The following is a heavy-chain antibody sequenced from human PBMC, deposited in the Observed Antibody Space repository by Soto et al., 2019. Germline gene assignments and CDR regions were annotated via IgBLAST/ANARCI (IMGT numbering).Heavy chain of an antibody. J-gene: IGHJ5*02. CDR1: GFLFSIYT. V-gene: IGHV3-48*02. D-gene: IGHD3-3*01. CDR2: ITSSSDTM. CDR3: ARHYTTSRVGAWFDP. Sequence: EVQLVESGGGLVQPGGSLRLSCEASGFLFSIYTMNWVRQAPGKGLEWVAYITSSSDTMYYADSVKGRFTVSRDNGKNSLYLQMNSRRDDDTAVYYCARHYTTSRVGAWFDPWGQGTLVTVSS.